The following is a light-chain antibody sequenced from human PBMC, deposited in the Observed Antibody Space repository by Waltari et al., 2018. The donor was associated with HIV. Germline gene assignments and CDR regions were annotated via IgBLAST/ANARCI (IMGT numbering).Light chain of an antibody. CDR1: SSDIGTYNH. CDR2: DVN. Sequence: QSALTQPASVSGSLGPSITLSCIGSSSDIGTYNHSSWYQQYPDKAPLLLIRDVNTRHSGIPFRFSASKSGKTATLTISGLQAEDEADYYCSSYITTGTILFGGGTKVTVL. V-gene: IGLV2-14*03. J-gene: IGLJ3*02. CDR3: SSYITTGTIL.